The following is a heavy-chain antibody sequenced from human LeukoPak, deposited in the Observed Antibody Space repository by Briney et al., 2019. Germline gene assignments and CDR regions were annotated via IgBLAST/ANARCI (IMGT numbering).Heavy chain of an antibody. V-gene: IGHV3-48*04. CDR2: IRSSDSTT. CDR3: ARDYYSYSRGSWAFDI. J-gene: IGHJ3*02. Sequence: GGSLRLSCAASGFTFSSYSMNCVRQAPGQGLEWVSYIRSSDSTTYYADPVKGRFTITRDNAKNSLYLQMNSLRAEDTAVYYCARDYYSYSRGSWAFDIWGQGTMVTVSS. D-gene: IGHD3-22*01. CDR1: GFTFSSYS.